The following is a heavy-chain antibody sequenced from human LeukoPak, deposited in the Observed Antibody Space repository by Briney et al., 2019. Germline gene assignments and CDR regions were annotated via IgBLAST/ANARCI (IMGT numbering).Heavy chain of an antibody. CDR3: ARESVVGATKYDAFDI. CDR2: INPNSGGT. D-gene: IGHD1-26*01. Sequence: ASVKVSCKASGYTFSDNYMHWVRQAPGQGLEWMGWINPNSGGTNYAQKFQGRVTMTRDTSINTAYMELSRLRSDDTAVYYCARESVVGATKYDAFDIWGQGTMVTVSS. V-gene: IGHV1-2*02. J-gene: IGHJ3*02. CDR1: GYTFSDNY.